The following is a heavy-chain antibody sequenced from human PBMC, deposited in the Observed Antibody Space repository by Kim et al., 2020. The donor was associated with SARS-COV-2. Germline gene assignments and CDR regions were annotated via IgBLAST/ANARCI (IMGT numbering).Heavy chain of an antibody. D-gene: IGHD3-10*01. J-gene: IGHJ6*01. Sequence: SETLSLTCTASGGSISSYYWSWIRQPPGKGLEWIGYIYYSGGTNYNPSLKSRVTISVDTSKNQFSLKLSSVTAADTAVYYCARAGESGWFRVISGMDVWG. CDR2: IYYSGGT. CDR3: ARAGESGWFRVISGMDV. CDR1: GGSISSYY. V-gene: IGHV4-59*13.